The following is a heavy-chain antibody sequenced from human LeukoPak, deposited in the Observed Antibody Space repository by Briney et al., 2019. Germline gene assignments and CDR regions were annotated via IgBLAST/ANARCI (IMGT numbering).Heavy chain of an antibody. CDR3: ARPNSGTYPYDAFDI. Sequence: PSETLSLTCTVSGDSISGYYWSWIRQPPGKGLEWIGHIYYNGNTNYNASLKGRVAISVDTPKNQFSLKVTSLTAADTAVYYCARPNSGTYPYDAFDIWGQGTMITVSS. CDR1: GDSISGYY. J-gene: IGHJ3*02. D-gene: IGHD1-26*01. CDR2: IYYNGNT. V-gene: IGHV4-59*08.